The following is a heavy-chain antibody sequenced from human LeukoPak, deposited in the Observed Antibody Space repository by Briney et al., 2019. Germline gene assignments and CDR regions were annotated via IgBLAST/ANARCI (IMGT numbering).Heavy chain of an antibody. CDR2: IYYSGST. J-gene: IGHJ6*03. V-gene: IGHV4-39*07. CDR3: ARRGITMVRGVITNYYYYYMDV. CDR1: GGSISSSSYY. D-gene: IGHD3-10*01. Sequence: SETLSLTCTVSGGSISSSSYYWGWIRHPPGKGLEWIGSIYYSGSTYHNPSLKSRVTISVDTSKNQFSLKLSSATAADTAVYYCARRGITMVRGVITNYYYYYMDVWGKGTTVTISS.